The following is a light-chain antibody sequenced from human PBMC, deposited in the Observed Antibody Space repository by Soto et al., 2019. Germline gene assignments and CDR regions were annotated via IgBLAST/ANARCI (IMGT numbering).Light chain of an antibody. CDR1: SSDIGSYNI. V-gene: IGLV2-23*02. CDR2: EVS. J-gene: IGLJ2*01. CDR3: CSCSRSSTLHVV. Sequence: QSVLTQPASVSGSPGQSITISCTGTSSDIGSYNIVSWYQQHPGKAPKLMIYEVSKRPSGVSNRFSGCKSGNTASLTISGLQAEDEADYYCCSCSRSSTLHVVFGGVTKLTVL.